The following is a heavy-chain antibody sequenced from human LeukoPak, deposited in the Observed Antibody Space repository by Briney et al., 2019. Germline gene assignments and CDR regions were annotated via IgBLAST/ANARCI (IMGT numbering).Heavy chain of an antibody. Sequence: GSLRLSCAASGLTFSSYDMHWVRQAAGKGLEWVSSIGATGDTYYIDSVKGRFTISRENAKKSLYLQVSSLRVEDTAVYFCVLGAYWNDDKNACHIGGPGTMVTVS. CDR3: VLGAYWNDDKNACHI. CDR1: GLTFSSYD. D-gene: IGHD1-1*01. V-gene: IGHV3-13*01. CDR2: IGATGDT. J-gene: IGHJ3*02.